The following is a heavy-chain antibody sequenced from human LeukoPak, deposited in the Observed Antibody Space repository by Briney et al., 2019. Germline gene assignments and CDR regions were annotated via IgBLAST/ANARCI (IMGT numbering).Heavy chain of an antibody. CDR1: GFTFSSYE. V-gene: IGHV3-48*03. CDR3: ASFYDRSGRDY. CDR2: IGTGGSPI. D-gene: IGHD3-22*01. Sequence: GGSLRLSCAASGFTFSSYEMNWVRQAPGKGLEWVSYIGTGGSPISYADSVKGRFTVSRDNPKNSLYLRMNSLRAEDTAVYYCASFYDRSGRDYWGQGTLVTVPS. J-gene: IGHJ4*02.